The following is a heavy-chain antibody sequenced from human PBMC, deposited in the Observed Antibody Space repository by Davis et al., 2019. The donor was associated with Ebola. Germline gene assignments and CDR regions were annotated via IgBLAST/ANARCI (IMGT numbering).Heavy chain of an antibody. CDR2: IIPIFGTA. Sequence: SSVNVSCKASGGTFSSYAISWVRQAPGQGLEWMGGIIPIFGTANYAQKFQGRVTITADESTSTAYMELSSLRSEDTAVYYCAKWFAVTARPFDYWGQGTLITVSS. J-gene: IGHJ4*02. D-gene: IGHD2-21*02. CDR1: GGTFSSYA. V-gene: IGHV1-69*13. CDR3: AKWFAVTARPFDY.